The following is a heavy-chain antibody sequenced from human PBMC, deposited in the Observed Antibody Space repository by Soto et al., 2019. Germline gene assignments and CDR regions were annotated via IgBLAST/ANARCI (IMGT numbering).Heavy chain of an antibody. CDR1: GGSISGYY. V-gene: IGHV4-59*08. CDR3: ARHGARYFDWLFTKNWFDP. D-gene: IGHD3-9*01. J-gene: IGHJ5*02. Sequence: PSETLSLTCTVSGGSISGYYWSWIRQPPGKGLEWIGYIYYSGSTNYNPSLKSRVTISVDTSKNQFSLKLSSVTAADTAVYYCARHGARYFDWLFTKNWFDPWGQGTLVTVSS. CDR2: IYYSGST.